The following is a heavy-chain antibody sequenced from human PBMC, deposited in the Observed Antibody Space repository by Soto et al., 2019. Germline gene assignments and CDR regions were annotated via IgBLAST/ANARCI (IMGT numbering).Heavy chain of an antibody. V-gene: IGHV3-23*01. CDR2: ISGSGGST. J-gene: IGHJ4*02. CDR3: AKTIHRRTTVDLPYYFDY. Sequence: GSLRLSCAASGLTFSSYAMSWVRQAPGKGLEWVSAISGSGGSTYYADSVKGRFTISRDNSKNTLYLQMNSLRAEDTAVYYCAKTIHRRTTVDLPYYFDYWGQGTLVTVSS. CDR1: GLTFSSYA. D-gene: IGHD4-17*01.